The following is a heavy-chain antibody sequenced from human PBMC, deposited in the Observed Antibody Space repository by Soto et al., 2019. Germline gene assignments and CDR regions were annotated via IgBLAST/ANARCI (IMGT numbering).Heavy chain of an antibody. J-gene: IGHJ4*02. V-gene: IGHV3-53*01. CDR1: GFTVSSNF. D-gene: IGHD1-20*01. CDR2: IYSGGST. CDR3: ARGFNWLDY. Sequence: EVQLVESGGGLIQPGGSVRLSCAASGFTVSSNFLTWVRQAPGKALEWVSSIYSGGSTKYADSVKGRFSISRDNSKNTLHLQLDSLRAEDTAVYYCARGFNWLDYWGQGTLVTVSS.